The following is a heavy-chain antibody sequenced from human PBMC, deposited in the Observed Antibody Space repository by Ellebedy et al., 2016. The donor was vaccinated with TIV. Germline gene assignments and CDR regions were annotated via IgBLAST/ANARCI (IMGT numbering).Heavy chain of an antibody. V-gene: IGHV3-23*01. CDR1: GFTFSSYA. J-gene: IGHJ6*02. D-gene: IGHD5-12*01. CDR2: ISGSGGST. Sequence: GESLKISXAASGFTFSSYAMSWVRQAPGKGLEWVSAISGSGGSTYYADSVKGRFTISRDNAKNSLFLQMNSLRAEDTAVYYCARGLVAPPRYGMDVWGQGTTVTVSS. CDR3: ARGLVAPPRYGMDV.